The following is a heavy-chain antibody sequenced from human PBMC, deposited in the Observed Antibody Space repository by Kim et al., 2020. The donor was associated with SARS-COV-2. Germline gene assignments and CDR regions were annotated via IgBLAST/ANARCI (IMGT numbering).Heavy chain of an antibody. CDR3: AKDLAWIHFYYYYGMDV. CDR2: ISYDGSNK. V-gene: IGHV3-30*18. J-gene: IGHJ6*02. D-gene: IGHD5-18*01. Sequence: GGSLRLSCAASGFTFSSYGMHWVRQAPGKGLEWVAVISYDGSNKYYADSVKGRFTISRDNSKNTLYLQMNSLRAEDTAVYYCAKDLAWIHFYYYYGMDVWGQGTTVTVSS. CDR1: GFTFSSYG.